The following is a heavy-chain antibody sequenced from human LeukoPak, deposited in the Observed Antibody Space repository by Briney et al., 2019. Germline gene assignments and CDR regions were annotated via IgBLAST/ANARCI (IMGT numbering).Heavy chain of an antibody. V-gene: IGHV3-21*04. CDR1: GFTFSSYS. D-gene: IGHD1-7*01. J-gene: IGHJ4*02. CDR3: ARASVSWNYFYDY. CDR2: ISSSSSYI. Sequence: PGGSLRLSCAASGFTFSSYSMNWVRQAPGKGLEWVSSISSSSSYIYYADSVKGRFTISRDNAKNSLYLQMNSLRAEDTAVYYCARASVSWNYFYDYWGQGTLVTVSS.